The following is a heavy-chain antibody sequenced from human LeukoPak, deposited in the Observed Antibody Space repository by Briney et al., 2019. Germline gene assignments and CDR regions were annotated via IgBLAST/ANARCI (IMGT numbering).Heavy chain of an antibody. D-gene: IGHD3-10*01. J-gene: IGHJ4*02. CDR1: GFTFSSYG. CDR2: ISGSGGST. V-gene: IGHV3-23*01. Sequence: PGGSLRLSCAASGFTFSSYGMSWVHQAPGKGLEWVSAISGSGGSTYYADSVKGRFTISRDNSKNTLYLQTNSLRAEDTAVYYCAKSSGSGSYRIDYWGQGTLVTVSS. CDR3: AKSSGSGSYRIDY.